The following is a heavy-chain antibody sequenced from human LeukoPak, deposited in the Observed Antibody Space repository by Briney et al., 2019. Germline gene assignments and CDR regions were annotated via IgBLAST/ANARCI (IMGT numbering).Heavy chain of an antibody. V-gene: IGHV3-23*01. Sequence: PGGSLRLSCAASGFSFSSYGINWVRQAPGKGLEWVSGISGSGDITYYADSVKGRFTISRDNSRNTLYLQMSSLRAEDTAVYYCARRSKSSAIWYYFDHWGQGTLVTVSS. D-gene: IGHD6-25*01. CDR1: GFSFSSYG. CDR2: ISGSGDIT. J-gene: IGHJ4*02. CDR3: ARRSKSSAIWYYFDH.